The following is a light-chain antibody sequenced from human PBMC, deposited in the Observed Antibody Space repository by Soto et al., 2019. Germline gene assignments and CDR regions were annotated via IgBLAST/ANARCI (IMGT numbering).Light chain of an antibody. V-gene: IGLV2-14*01. J-gene: IGLJ2*01. CDR2: DVS. CDR3: SSYTSSSHVV. Sequence: QSALTQPASVSGSPGQSITISCTGTSSDVGGYNYVSWYQQHPGKAPKLMIYDVSNRPSGVSNRFSGSKSGNTASLTISGLQAEDEADYYCSSYTSSSHVVFGGGTKVTVL. CDR1: SSDVGGYNY.